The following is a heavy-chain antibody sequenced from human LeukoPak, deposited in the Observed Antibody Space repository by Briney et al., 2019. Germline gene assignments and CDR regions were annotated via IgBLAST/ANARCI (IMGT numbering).Heavy chain of an antibody. D-gene: IGHD2/OR15-2a*01. CDR3: ARDRVNNWFDP. Sequence: SETLSLTCTVSSGSISTYYWSWIRQHPGKGLEWIGYIYYSGITNYNPSLKSRVTISIDTSKNQFSLDLSSVTAADTAFYYCARDRVNNWFDPWGQGTLVTVSS. CDR2: IYYSGIT. J-gene: IGHJ5*02. V-gene: IGHV4-59*01. CDR1: SGSISTYY.